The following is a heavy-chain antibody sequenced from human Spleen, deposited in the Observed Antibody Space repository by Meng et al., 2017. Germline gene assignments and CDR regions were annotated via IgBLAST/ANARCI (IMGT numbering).Heavy chain of an antibody. V-gene: IGHV4-59*01. Sequence: SETLSLTCTVSGGSISSYYWSWIRQPPGKGLEWIGYIYYSGSTNYNPSLKSRVTISVDTSKNQFSLKLSSVTAADTAVYYCARGRKRGYSGYDYFDYWVQGTLVTVS. CDR3: ARGRKRGYSGYDYFDY. J-gene: IGHJ4*02. CDR2: IYYSGST. CDR1: GGSISSYY. D-gene: IGHD5-12*01.